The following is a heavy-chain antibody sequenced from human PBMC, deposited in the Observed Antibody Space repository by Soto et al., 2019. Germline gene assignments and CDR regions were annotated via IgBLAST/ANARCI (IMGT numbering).Heavy chain of an antibody. CDR2: IYSGGST. D-gene: IGHD3-10*01. CDR1: GFTVSSNY. Sequence: GSLRLSCAASGFTVSSNYMSWVRQAPGKGLEWVSVIYSGGSTYYADSVKGRFTISRDNSKNTLYLQMNSLRAEDTAVYYCAREGITMVRGIRPARAFDIWGQGTMVTVSS. J-gene: IGHJ3*02. V-gene: IGHV3-66*01. CDR3: AREGITMVRGIRPARAFDI.